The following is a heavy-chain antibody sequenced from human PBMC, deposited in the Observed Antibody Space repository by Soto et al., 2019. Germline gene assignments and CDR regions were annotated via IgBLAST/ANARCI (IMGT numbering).Heavy chain of an antibody. D-gene: IGHD5-18*01. CDR3: TTAVDTAMVLYYYYGMDV. J-gene: IGHJ6*02. CDR2: IKSKTDGGTT. V-gene: IGHV3-15*07. CDR1: GFTFSNAW. Sequence: GGSLRLSCAASGFTFSNAWMNWVRQAPGKGLEWVGRIKSKTDGGTTDYAAPVKGRFTISRDDSKNTLYLQMNSLKTEDTAVYNCTTAVDTAMVLYYYYGMDVWGQGTTVTVSS.